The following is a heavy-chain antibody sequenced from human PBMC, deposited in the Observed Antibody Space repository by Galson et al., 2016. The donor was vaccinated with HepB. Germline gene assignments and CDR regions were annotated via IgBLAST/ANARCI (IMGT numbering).Heavy chain of an antibody. D-gene: IGHD3-10*01. V-gene: IGHV3-53*01. J-gene: IGHJ6*02. CDR1: GFTVSSNY. CDR3: AREQVEASYYGSGSGYYYYGMDI. CDR2: IYSGGTT. Sequence: SLRLSCAASGFTVSSNYMRWVRQAPGKGLEWVSVIYSGGTTYYADSVKGRFTIPRDNSKNTLYLQMNSLRPEDTAVYYCAREQVEASYYGSGSGYYYYGMDIWGQGTTVIVSS.